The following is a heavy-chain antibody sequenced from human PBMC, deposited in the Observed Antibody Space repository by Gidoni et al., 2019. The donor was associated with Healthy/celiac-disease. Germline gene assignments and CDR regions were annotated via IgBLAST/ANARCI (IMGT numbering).Heavy chain of an antibody. V-gene: IGHV1-69*01. CDR3: ARDCATTAPHYYYYGMDV. J-gene: IGHJ6*02. CDR1: GGTFSSYA. D-gene: IGHD4-4*01. CDR2: IIPIFGTA. Sequence: QVQLVQSGAEVKKPGSSVKVSCKASGGTFSSYAISWVRQAPGQGLEWMGGIIPIFGTANYAQKFQGRVTITADESTSTAYMELSSLRSEDTAVYYCARDCATTAPHYYYYGMDVWGQGTTVTVSS.